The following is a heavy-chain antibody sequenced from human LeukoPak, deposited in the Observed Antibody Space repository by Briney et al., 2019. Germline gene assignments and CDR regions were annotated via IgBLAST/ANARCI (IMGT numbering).Heavy chain of an antibody. CDR1: GGSISSHY. Sequence: SETLSLTCSVSGGSISSHYWTWIRQHPGKGLEWIGYIYYSGSTYYNPSLKSRVTISVDTSKNQFSLKLSSVTAADTAVYYCARGGGGCSSTSCYRWFDPWGQGTLVTVSS. D-gene: IGHD2-2*01. J-gene: IGHJ5*02. CDR3: ARGGGGCSSTSCYRWFDP. CDR2: IYYSGST. V-gene: IGHV4-59*06.